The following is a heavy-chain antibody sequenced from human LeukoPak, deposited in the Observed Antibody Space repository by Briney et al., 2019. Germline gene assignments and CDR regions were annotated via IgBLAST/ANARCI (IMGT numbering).Heavy chain of an antibody. Sequence: PGRSLRLSCAASGFTFSSYGMHLVRQAPGKGLEWVAVIWYDGSNKYYADSVKGRFTISRDNSKNTLYLQMNSLRAEDTAVYYCATNIAVPSYYFDYWGRGTLVTVSS. D-gene: IGHD6-19*01. CDR3: ATNIAVPSYYFDY. CDR2: IWYDGSNK. CDR1: GFTFSSYG. J-gene: IGHJ4*02. V-gene: IGHV3-33*01.